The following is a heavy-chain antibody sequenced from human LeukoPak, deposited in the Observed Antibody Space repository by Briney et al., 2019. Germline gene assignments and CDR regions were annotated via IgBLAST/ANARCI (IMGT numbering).Heavy chain of an antibody. CDR3: ALSSKFRRSGGSFADY. D-gene: IGHD2-15*01. V-gene: IGHV4-61*02. CDR2: IHTSGST. J-gene: IGHJ4*02. Sequence: SQTLSLTCTVSGGSISSGSYYWSWIRQPAGKGLEWIGRIHTSGSTNYNPSLKSRVTISVDTSKNQFSLKLSSVTAADTAVYYCALSSKFRRSGGSFADYWGQGTLVTVSS. CDR1: GGSISSGSYY.